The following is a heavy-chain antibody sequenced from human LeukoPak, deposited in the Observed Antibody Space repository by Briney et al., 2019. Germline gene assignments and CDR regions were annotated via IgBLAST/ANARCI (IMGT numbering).Heavy chain of an antibody. CDR2: IWDDGSNK. CDR3: VRDRVSYGMDV. J-gene: IGHJ6*02. V-gene: IGHV3-33*01. CDR1: RFTFSDSG. Sequence: GRSLRLSCAASRFTFSDSGMHWVRQAPGKGLEWVAFIWDDGSNKYYADSVKGRFTISRDDSKNTLYLQMDSLRAEDTAVYYCVRDRVSYGMDVWGQGTTVTVSS.